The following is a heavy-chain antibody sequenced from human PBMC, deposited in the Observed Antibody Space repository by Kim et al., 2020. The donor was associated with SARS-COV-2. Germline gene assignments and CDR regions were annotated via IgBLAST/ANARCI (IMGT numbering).Heavy chain of an antibody. CDR1: GYTLIELS. J-gene: IGHJ6*02. D-gene: IGHD3-10*01. CDR2: FDPEDGET. V-gene: IGHV1-24*01. Sequence: ASVKVSCKVSGYTLIELSMHWVRQAPGKGLEWMGGFDPEDGETIYAQKFQGRVTMTEDTSTDTAYMELSSLRSEDTAVYYCATVPAALLSGGYYRSYYCYTMDVGPQGTADTVS. CDR3: ATVPAALLSGGYYRSYYCYTMDV.